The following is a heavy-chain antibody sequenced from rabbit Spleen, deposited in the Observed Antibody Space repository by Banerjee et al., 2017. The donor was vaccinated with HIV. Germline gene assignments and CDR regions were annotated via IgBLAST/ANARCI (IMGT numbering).Heavy chain of an antibody. CDR1: GLSFSGNYW. CDR3: ARDANGGSYYYFNL. J-gene: IGHJ4*01. Sequence: QEQLEESGGDRVQPEGSLTLTCTASGLSFSGNYWICWVRQAPGKGLEWIACIDPGSDSAYYVSWANGRFTISKASSTTVTLQMTSLTAADTATYFCARDANGGSYYYFNLWGPGTLVTVS. CDR2: IDPGSDSA. D-gene: IGHD1-1*01. V-gene: IGHV1S45*01.